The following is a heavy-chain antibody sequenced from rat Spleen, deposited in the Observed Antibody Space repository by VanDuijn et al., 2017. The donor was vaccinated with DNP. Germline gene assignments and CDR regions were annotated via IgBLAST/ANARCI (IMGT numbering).Heavy chain of an antibody. CDR1: GFIFSDYN. Sequence: EVQLVESGGGLVQPGRSLKVSCVASGFIFSDYNMAWVRQAPKKGLEWVATIINDGKRTYYRDSVKGRFTISRDNAKSTLYLQMDSLRSEDTATYYCTTLNFYASLAEYFDYWGQGVMVTVSS. CDR2: IINDGKRT. V-gene: IGHV5S10*01. CDR3: TTLNFYASLAEYFDY. D-gene: IGHD1-12*01. J-gene: IGHJ2*01.